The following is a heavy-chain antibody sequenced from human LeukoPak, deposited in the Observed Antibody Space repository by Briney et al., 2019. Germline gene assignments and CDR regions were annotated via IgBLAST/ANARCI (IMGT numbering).Heavy chain of an antibody. CDR1: GYTFTSYG. CDR3: ARDTSSWFIKTSFDP. V-gene: IGHV1-18*01. Sequence: ASVTVSCKASGYTFTSYGISWVRQAPGQGPEWMGWISAYNGNTNYAQKFQGRVTMTTDTSTTTGYMELRSLRSDDTAVYYCARDTSSWFIKTSFDPWGQGTLVTVSS. CDR2: ISAYNGNT. D-gene: IGHD6-13*01. J-gene: IGHJ5*02.